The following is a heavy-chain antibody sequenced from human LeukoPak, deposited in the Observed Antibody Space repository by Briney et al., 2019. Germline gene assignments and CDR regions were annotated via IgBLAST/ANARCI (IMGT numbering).Heavy chain of an antibody. CDR1: GFTFSSYW. D-gene: IGHD3-9*01. CDR3: AREGVAERYFDWLLHWYFDL. Sequence: GGSLRLSCAASGFTFSSYWMHWVRQAQGKGLVWVSRIKSDGSSTSYADSVKGRFTISRDNAKNTLYLQMNSLRAEDTAVYYCAREGVAERYFDWLLHWYFDLWGRGTLVTVSS. J-gene: IGHJ2*01. CDR2: IKSDGSST. V-gene: IGHV3-74*01.